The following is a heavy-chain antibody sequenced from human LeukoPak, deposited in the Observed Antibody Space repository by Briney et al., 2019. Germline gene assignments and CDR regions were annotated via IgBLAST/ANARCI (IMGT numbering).Heavy chain of an antibody. CDR1: GYSISSGYY. D-gene: IGHD1-26*01. CDR2: IYYSGNT. Sequence: SETLSLTCTVSGYSISSGYYWAWIRQPPGKGLEWIGSIYYSGNTYYNPSLKSRVTISVDTSKNQFSLKLSSVTAADTAVYYCARVGNSGSYYFWFSAFDIWGQGTMVTVSS. V-gene: IGHV4-38-2*02. J-gene: IGHJ3*02. CDR3: ARVGNSGSYYFWFSAFDI.